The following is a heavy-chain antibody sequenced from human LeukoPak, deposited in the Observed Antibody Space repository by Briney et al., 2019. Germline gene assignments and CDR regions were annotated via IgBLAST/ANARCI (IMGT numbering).Heavy chain of an antibody. V-gene: IGHV4-30-2*01. CDR3: ARGLGGDFQDDAFDI. CDR1: GGSISSGGYY. CDR2: IYHSGST. Sequence: PSQTLSLTCTVSGGSISSGGYYLSWTRQPPGKGLEWIGYIYHSGSTYYNPSLKSRVTISVDRSKNQFSLKLSSVTAADTAVYYCARGLGGDFQDDAFDIWGQGTMVTVSS. J-gene: IGHJ3*02. D-gene: IGHD2-21*02.